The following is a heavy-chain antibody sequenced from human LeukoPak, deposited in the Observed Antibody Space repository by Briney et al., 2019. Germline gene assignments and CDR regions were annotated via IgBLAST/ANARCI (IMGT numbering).Heavy chain of an antibody. D-gene: IGHD4-17*01. CDR2: IYYSGST. J-gene: IGHJ2*01. Sequence: SETLSLTCTVSGGSISSYYWSWLRQPPGKGLEWLGYIYYSGSTNYNPSLKSRVTISVDTSKNQFSLKLSSVTAADTAVYYCARVSAVTSLWYFDLWGRGTLVTVSS. CDR3: ARVSAVTSLWYFDL. CDR1: GGSISSYY. V-gene: IGHV4-59*01.